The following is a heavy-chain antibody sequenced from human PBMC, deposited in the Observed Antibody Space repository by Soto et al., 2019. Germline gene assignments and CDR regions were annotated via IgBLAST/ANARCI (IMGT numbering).Heavy chain of an antibody. V-gene: IGHV4-39*01. J-gene: IGHJ4*02. CDR2: IYYSGST. CDR1: GGSISSSSYY. CDR3: ASGTVDTAPPGWCYFDY. Sequence: SETLSLTCTVSGGSISSSSYYWGWIRQPPGKGLEWIGSIYYSGSTYYNPSLKSRVTVSVDTSKNQFSLKLSSVTAADTAVYYCASGTVDTAPPGWCYFDYWGQGTLVTVSS. D-gene: IGHD5-18*01.